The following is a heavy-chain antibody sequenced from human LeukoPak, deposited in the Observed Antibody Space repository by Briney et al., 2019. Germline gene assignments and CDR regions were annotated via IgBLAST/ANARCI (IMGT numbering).Heavy chain of an antibody. Sequence: SETLSLTCTVSGASISNYYWSWIRQTPEKGLEWMGHIHSSGGSSYYPSLKSRLTLSIVTSRNQLSLKLPSVTAADTAVHFCARLGSYHDFWGQGDLVTVSS. D-gene: IGHD1-26*01. V-gene: IGHV4-4*09. CDR3: ARLGSYHDF. J-gene: IGHJ4*02. CDR1: GASISNYY. CDR2: IHSSGGS.